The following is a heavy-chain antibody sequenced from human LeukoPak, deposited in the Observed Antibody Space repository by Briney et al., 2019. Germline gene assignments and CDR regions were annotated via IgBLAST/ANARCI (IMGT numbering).Heavy chain of an antibody. J-gene: IGHJ5*02. V-gene: IGHV4-34*01. CDR3: ARTGNAGYSSGWYSTGSWFDP. CDR1: GGSFSGYY. D-gene: IGHD6-19*01. Sequence: SETLSLTCAVYGGSFSGYYWSWIRQPPGKGLEWIGEINHSGSTNYNPSLKSRVTISVDTSKNQFSLKLSSVTAADTAVYYCARTGNAGYSSGWYSTGSWFDPWGQGTLVTVSS. CDR2: INHSGST.